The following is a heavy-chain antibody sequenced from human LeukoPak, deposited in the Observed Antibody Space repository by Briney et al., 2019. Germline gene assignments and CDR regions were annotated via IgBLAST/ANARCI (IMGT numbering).Heavy chain of an antibody. J-gene: IGHJ5*02. CDR1: GFTLSSYG. D-gene: IGHD6-19*01. CDR3: AKETHSSLSGRFDP. V-gene: IGHV3-23*01. Sequence: GGTLRLSCAASGFTLSSYGMSWVRQAPGKGLEWVSAISGSGGSTYYADSVKGRFTISRDNSKNTLYLQMNSLRAEDTAVYYCAKETHSSLSGRFDPWGQGTLVTVSS. CDR2: ISGSGGST.